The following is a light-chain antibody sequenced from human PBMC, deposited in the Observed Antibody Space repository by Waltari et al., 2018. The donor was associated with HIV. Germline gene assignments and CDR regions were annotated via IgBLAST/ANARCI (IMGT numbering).Light chain of an antibody. V-gene: IGLV3-25*03. CDR3: HSSDSSGTYV. CDR2: KDN. Sequence: SYELTQPPSVSASPGQTARITCFGDALPKQYAYWYQQKPGQAPVLEMYKDNERPSGIPEGFSGSSSGKTVTLTISGVQAEDEADYYCHSSDSSGTYVFGPGTQVTVL. J-gene: IGLJ1*01. CDR1: ALPKQY.